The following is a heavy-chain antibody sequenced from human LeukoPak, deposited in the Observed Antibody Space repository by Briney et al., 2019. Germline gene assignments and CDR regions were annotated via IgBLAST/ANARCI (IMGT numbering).Heavy chain of an antibody. D-gene: IGHD5-24*01. CDR2: IIPIFGTA. CDR3: ARKMATIRRGAFDI. V-gene: IGHV1-69*06. J-gene: IGHJ3*02. Sequence: ASVKVTCKASGGTFSSYAIGWVRQAPEQGLEWIGGIIPIFGTANYAQKFQGRVTITADKSTSTAYMELSSLRSEDTAVYYCARKMATIRRGAFDIWGQGTMVTVSS. CDR1: GGTFSSYA.